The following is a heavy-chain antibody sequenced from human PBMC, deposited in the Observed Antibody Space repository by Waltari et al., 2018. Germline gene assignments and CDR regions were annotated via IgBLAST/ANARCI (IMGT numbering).Heavy chain of an antibody. CDR3: AKDVGGYYRPFDS. J-gene: IGHJ4*02. CDR1: GFTFSGYA. Sequence: EEQLLESGGGLVQPGGSLRLSCAASGFTFSGYALSWVRQAPGKGLDCVSSISGSSSHTYYADSVKGRFTISRDNSYNMLYLQTNSLRAEDTAVYYCAKDVGGYYRPFDSWGQGALVTDSS. CDR2: ISGSSSHT. V-gene: IGHV3-23*01. D-gene: IGHD3-22*01.